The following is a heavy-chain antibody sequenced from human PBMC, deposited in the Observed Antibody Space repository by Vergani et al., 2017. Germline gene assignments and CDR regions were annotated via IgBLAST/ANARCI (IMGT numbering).Heavy chain of an antibody. CDR2: IYHSGST. D-gene: IGHD3-9*01. CDR3: ARHDPPLRYFDWLFLNWFDP. Sequence: QVQLQESGPGLVKPSETLSLTCAVSGYSISSGYYWGWIRQPPGKGLEWIGSIYHSGSTYYNPSLKSRVTISVDTSKNQFSLKLSSVTAADTAVYYCARHDPPLRYFDWLFLNWFDPWGKGTLVTVSS. V-gene: IGHV4-38-2*01. J-gene: IGHJ5*02. CDR1: GYSISSGYY.